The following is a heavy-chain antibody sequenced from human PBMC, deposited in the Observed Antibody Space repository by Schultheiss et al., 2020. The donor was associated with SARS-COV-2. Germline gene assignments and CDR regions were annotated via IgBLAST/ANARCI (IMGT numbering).Heavy chain of an antibody. CDR3: ARHGQQLVRVFDP. D-gene: IGHD6-13*01. CDR2: INHSGRT. J-gene: IGHJ5*02. V-gene: IGHV4-34*01. CDR1: SGSFSGYY. Sequence: SETLSLTCAVYSGSFSGYYWSWIRQPPGKGLEWIGEINHSGRTNYNPSLKSRVSISIDTSKNQFSLKLNSVTPADTAVYYCARHGQQLVRVFDPWGQGTLVTVSS.